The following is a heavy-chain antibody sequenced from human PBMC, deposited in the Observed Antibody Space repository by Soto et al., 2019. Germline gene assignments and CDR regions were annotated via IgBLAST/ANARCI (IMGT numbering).Heavy chain of an antibody. D-gene: IGHD3-16*01. CDR1: GFTFDDNA. J-gene: IGHJ4*02. CDR2: INWKSDI. Sequence: PXGSLRLSCAVSGFTFDDNAMHWVRQAPEKGLEWVSGINWKSDIGYADSVKCRFTISRDNAENSLYLQMKSLRAEDTALYYCAISQDRGGRTTFIYWGQGTQVTVSS. CDR3: AISQDRGGRTTFIY. V-gene: IGHV3-9*01.